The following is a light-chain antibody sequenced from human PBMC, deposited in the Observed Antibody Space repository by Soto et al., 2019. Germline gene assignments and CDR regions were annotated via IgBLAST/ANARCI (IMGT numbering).Light chain of an antibody. CDR1: QRVSSTY. CDR3: QQYGSSPPGFT. Sequence: EVVLTQSPDTLSLFPGERATLSCRASQRVSSTYFAWYRQKPGQPPSLLIYGASNRATGVPDRSSGSGSGTDFTLTISRLEPEDFAVYYCQQYGSSPPGFTFGPGTTVEIK. V-gene: IGKV3-20*01. CDR2: GAS. J-gene: IGKJ3*01.